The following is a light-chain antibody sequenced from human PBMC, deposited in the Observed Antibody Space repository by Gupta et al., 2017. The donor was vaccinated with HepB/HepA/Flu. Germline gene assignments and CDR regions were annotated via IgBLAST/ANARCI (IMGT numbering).Light chain of an antibody. J-gene: IGKJ1*01. V-gene: IGKV1-5*03. Sequence: DIQMTQSPSTLSASVGDRVTITCRASQNIGFWLAWYQQKPGKAPKVLIYKTSTLESGVPSRFNGTGSGTDFTLIINSLQPDDFATYYCQQYNSYRWTFGQGTKVDIK. CDR1: QNIGFW. CDR3: QQYNSYRWT. CDR2: KTS.